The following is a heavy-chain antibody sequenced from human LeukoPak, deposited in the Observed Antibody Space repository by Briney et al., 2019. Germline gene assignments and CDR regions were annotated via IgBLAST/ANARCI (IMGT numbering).Heavy chain of an antibody. Sequence: ASVKVSCKASGYTFTGYYMHWVRRAPGQGLEWMGWISAYNGNTNYAQKLQGRVTMTTDTSTSTAYMELRSLRSDDTAVYYCAREGLNCSSTSCYKWNWFDPWGQGTLVTVSS. CDR3: AREGLNCSSTSCYKWNWFDP. V-gene: IGHV1-18*04. D-gene: IGHD2-2*02. J-gene: IGHJ5*02. CDR2: ISAYNGNT. CDR1: GYTFTGYY.